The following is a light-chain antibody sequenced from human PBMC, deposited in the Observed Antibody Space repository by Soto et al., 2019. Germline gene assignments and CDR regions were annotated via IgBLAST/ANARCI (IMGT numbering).Light chain of an antibody. CDR2: GAS. V-gene: IGKV3-20*01. Sequence: EIVLTQSPGTLSLSPGERATLSCRASQSVSSSYLAWYQQKPGQAPRLLIYGASSRATGIPDRFSGSGSGRDFTLTFSRLEPEDFAVYYGQQYGSSPPILTFGGGTKVVIK. CDR3: QQYGSSPPILT. CDR1: QSVSSSY. J-gene: IGKJ4*01.